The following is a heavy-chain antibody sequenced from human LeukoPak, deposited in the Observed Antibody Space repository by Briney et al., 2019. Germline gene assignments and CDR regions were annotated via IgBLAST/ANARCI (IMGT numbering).Heavy chain of an antibody. CDR3: ARSDYDILTGYYSAYGMDV. D-gene: IGHD3-9*01. CDR2: IWYDGSNK. J-gene: IGHJ6*04. CDR1: GFTFSSYG. V-gene: IGHV3-33*01. Sequence: GRSLRLSRAASGFTFSSYGMHWVRQAPGKGLEWVAVIWYDGSNKYYADSVKGRFTISRDNSKNTLYLQMNSLRAEDTAVYYCARSDYDILTGYYSAYGMDVWGKGTTVTVSS.